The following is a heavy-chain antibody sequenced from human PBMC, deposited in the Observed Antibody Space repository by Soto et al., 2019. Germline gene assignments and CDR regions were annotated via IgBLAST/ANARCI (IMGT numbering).Heavy chain of an antibody. V-gene: IGHV4-59*12. CDR2: IYYSGST. CDR1: GGSISSYY. D-gene: IGHD3-16*02. CDR3: ARAPIMITFGGVIVYYYGMDV. J-gene: IGHJ6*02. Sequence: SETLSLTCTVSGGSISSYYLSWIRQHPGKGLEWIGYIYYSGSTNYSPSFQGQVTISADKSISTAYLQWSSLKASDTAMYYCARAPIMITFGGVIVYYYGMDVWGQGTTVTVSS.